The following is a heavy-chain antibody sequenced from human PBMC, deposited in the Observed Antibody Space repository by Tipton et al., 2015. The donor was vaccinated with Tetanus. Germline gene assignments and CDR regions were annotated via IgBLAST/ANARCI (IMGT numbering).Heavy chain of an antibody. Sequence: SLRLSCAASGFTFWNAWMTWVRQAPGKGLEWVGRIKHRDNGGATDYAAPVNGRFTISRDDSRNTLYLQMNSLKTEDTAVYYCTTDAAWEPYYFAYWGRGTPVTVSS. D-gene: IGHD1-26*01. CDR3: TTDAAWEPYYFAY. CDR2: IKHRDNGGAT. CDR1: GFTFWNAW. V-gene: IGHV3-15*01. J-gene: IGHJ4*02.